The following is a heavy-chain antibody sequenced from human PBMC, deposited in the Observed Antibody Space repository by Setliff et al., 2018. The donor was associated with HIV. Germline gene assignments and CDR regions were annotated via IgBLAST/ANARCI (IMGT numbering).Heavy chain of an antibody. CDR3: ARDSPLDYGDYYFDY. J-gene: IGHJ4*02. CDR1: GGSISRYY. Sequence: SETLSLTCTVSGGSISRYYWSWIRQPAGKRLEWIGRIYTSGTTNYNASLKSRVTMSVDMSKNQFSLKVNSVTAADTAVYYCARDSPLDYGDYYFDYCGRGTLVTVSS. CDR2: IYTSGTT. V-gene: IGHV4-4*07. D-gene: IGHD4-17*01.